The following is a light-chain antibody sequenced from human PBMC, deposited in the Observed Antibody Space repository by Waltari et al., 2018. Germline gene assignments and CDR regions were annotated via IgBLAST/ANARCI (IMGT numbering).Light chain of an antibody. CDR2: DGN. CDR3: CSDEGDNTWV. J-gene: IGLJ3*02. V-gene: IGLV2-23*01. CDR1: SSDVGSHDL. Sequence: QSALTQPASVSASPGQSITISCTGTSSDVGSHDLVSWYQQFPGKAPKLIIYDGNKRPCRVSNRFSGFQSGNTATLTISGLQAEDEADYYCCSDEGDNTWVFGGGTKVTVL.